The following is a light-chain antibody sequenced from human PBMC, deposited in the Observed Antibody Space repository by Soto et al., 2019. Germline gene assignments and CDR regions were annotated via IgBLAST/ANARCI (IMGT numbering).Light chain of an antibody. CDR2: AAS. Sequence: DIQMTQSPSSLSASVGDRVTITCRASQSISSYLNWYQQKPGKAPKLLIYAASSLQSGVPSRFSGSGSGTDFTLTISSLQPEDFATYYCQPSYRPGITFGQGTRLEIK. J-gene: IGKJ5*01. CDR3: QPSYRPGIT. V-gene: IGKV1-39*01. CDR1: QSISSY.